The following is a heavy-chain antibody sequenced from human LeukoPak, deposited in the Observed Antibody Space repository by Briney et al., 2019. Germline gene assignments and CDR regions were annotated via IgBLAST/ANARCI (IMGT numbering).Heavy chain of an antibody. V-gene: IGHV4-39*07. CDR2: INHSGST. CDR3: ARRYFDWFRNYYYYMDV. J-gene: IGHJ6*03. Sequence: PSETLSLTCTISGGAISSGNYYWGWIRQPPGKGLEWIGEINHSGSTNYSPSLKSRVTISVDTSKNQFSLKLSSVTAADTAVYYCARRYFDWFRNYYYYMDVWGKGTTVTISS. CDR1: GGAISSGNYY. D-gene: IGHD3-9*01.